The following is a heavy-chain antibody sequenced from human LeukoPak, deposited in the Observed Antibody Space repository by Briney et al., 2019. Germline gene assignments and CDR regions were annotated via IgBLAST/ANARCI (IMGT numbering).Heavy chain of an antibody. Sequence: PGGSLRLSCAASGFTVSSNYMSWVRQAPGKGLEWVSAISGSGGSTYYADSVKGRFTISRDNSKNTLYLQMNSLRAEDTAFYYCAKVPLSAGGWYEYWGQGTLVTVSS. CDR2: ISGSGGST. D-gene: IGHD6-19*01. J-gene: IGHJ4*02. V-gene: IGHV3-23*01. CDR3: AKVPLSAGGWYEY. CDR1: GFTVSSNY.